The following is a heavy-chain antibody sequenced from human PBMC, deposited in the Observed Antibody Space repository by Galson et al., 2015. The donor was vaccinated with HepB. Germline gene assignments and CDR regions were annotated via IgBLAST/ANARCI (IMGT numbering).Heavy chain of an antibody. CDR1: GGSISRGGYS. CDR2: VYHSRTT. Sequence: SLTCSVSGGSISRGGYSWSWIRQPPGRGLEWIGYVYHSRTTYYNPSLKSRVTISIDRSKNQFFLRLSSVTAADTAVYYCARSYCGGDCYSDDAFDIWGQGTKVTVSS. D-gene: IGHD2-21*02. V-gene: IGHV4-30-2*01. CDR3: ARSYCGGDCYSDDAFDI. J-gene: IGHJ3*02.